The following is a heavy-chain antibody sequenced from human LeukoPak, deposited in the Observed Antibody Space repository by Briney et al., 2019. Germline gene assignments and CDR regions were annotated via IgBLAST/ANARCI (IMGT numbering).Heavy chain of an antibody. CDR3: AREGLLWFGELSGFDY. CDR2: IWYDGSNK. D-gene: IGHD3-10*01. CDR1: GFTVSSNY. J-gene: IGHJ4*02. V-gene: IGHV3-33*08. Sequence: GGSLRLSCAASGFTVSSNYMSWVRQAPGKGLEWVAVIWYDGSNKYYADSVKGRFTISRDNSKNTLYLQMNSLRAEDTAVYYCAREGLLWFGELSGFDYWGQGTLVTVSS.